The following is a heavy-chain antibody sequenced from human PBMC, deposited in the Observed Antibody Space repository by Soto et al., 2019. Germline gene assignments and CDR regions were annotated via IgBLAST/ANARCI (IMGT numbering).Heavy chain of an antibody. CDR2: VSRDGSNT. CDR1: GFPFRTDT. Sequence: TGVSLRLSCAASGFPFRTDTMSWVRQAPGKGLEWVSAVSRDGSNTFYAASVKGRFTISRDNSQNMLFLQMNDLREEDTALYYCAKGGWLDSWGQGALVTVSS. V-gene: IGHV3-23*01. D-gene: IGHD2-15*01. CDR3: AKGGWLDS. J-gene: IGHJ4*02.